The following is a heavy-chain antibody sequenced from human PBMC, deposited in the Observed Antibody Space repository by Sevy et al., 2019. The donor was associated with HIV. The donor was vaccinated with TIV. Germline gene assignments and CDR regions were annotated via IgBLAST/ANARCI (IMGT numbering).Heavy chain of an antibody. CDR2: ISGSGSRT. J-gene: IGHJ6*03. D-gene: IGHD3-22*01. V-gene: IGHV3-23*01. CDR3: GKGGGGHYDPDEIGYYFYYYNMDV. Sequence: GGSLRLSCAVSGFSFDSYGMTWVRQAPGKGLEWVSGISGSGSRTYYADSVKGRFIISRDNSKNTLDLQMNSLRSEDTANYYCGKGGGGHYDPDEIGYYFYYYNMDVWGKGTTVTVSS. CDR1: GFSFDSYG.